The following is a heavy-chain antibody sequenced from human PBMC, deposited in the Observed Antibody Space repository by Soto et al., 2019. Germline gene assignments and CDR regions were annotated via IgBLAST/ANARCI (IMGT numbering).Heavy chain of an antibody. CDR1: GFSLSSIGVA. CDR3: AHSASVPCCYYFDS. CDR2: LYWNDDR. Sequence: SGPTLVNPTQTLTLTCTFSGFSLSSIGVAVGWIRQPPGKALEWLALLYWNDDRRYSPSLKSRLTITKDTSKNQVVLTMTNMDPADTATYYCAHSASVPCCYYFDSWGQGTQVTVSS. V-gene: IGHV2-5*01. J-gene: IGHJ4*02. D-gene: IGHD1-26*01.